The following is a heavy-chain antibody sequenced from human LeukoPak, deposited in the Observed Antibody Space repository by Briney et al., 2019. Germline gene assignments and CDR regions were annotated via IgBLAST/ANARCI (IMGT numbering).Heavy chain of an antibody. V-gene: IGHV5-51*01. D-gene: IGHD3-3*01. CDR1: GYTFSSYW. Sequence: GESLKISCKGSGYTFSSYWIGWVRQMPGKSLEWMGIIYPGDSDTRYSPSLQGQVTISLDTSIGTAYLQWSSLKASDTAIYYCARQNDFRLDYWGQGTLVTVSS. CDR3: ARQNDFRLDY. CDR2: IYPGDSDT. J-gene: IGHJ4*02.